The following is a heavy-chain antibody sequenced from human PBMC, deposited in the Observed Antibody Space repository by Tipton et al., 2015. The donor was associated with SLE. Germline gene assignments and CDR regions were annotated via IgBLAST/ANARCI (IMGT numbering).Heavy chain of an antibody. V-gene: IGHV1-18*01. CDR3: ARELRGNLRFLERAY. CDR2: ISTYNGNT. Sequence: QSGAEVKKPGSSVKVSCKASGGTFSSYAISWVRQAPGQGLEWMGWISTYNGNTNHAQKFQGRVTMTTDTSTSTAYMELRSLRSDDTAVYYCARELRGNLRFLERAYWGQGTLVTVSS. D-gene: IGHD3-3*01. J-gene: IGHJ4*02. CDR1: GGTFSSYA.